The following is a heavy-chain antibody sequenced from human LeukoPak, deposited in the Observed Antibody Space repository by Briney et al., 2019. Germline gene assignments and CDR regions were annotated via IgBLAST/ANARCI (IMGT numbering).Heavy chain of an antibody. V-gene: IGHV4-38-2*02. Sequence: TSETLSLTCTVSGYSISSGYYWGWIRQPPGKGLEWIGSIYHSGSTYYNPSLKSRVTISVDTSKNQFSLKLSPVTAADTAVYYCARAVAGTRSYYFDYWGQGTLVTVSS. CDR2: IYHSGST. J-gene: IGHJ4*02. D-gene: IGHD6-19*01. CDR1: GYSISSGYY. CDR3: ARAVAGTRSYYFDY.